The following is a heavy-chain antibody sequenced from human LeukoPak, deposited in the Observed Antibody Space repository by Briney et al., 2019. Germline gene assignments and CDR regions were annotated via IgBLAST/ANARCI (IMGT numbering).Heavy chain of an antibody. CDR2: INHSGGT. CDR1: GGSFSGYY. V-gene: IGHV4-34*01. CDR3: ARGTRVLDI. J-gene: IGHJ3*02. Sequence: PSETLSLTCAVYGGSFSGYYWSWVRQPPGKGLEWIGEINHSGGTNYNPSLKSRVTISVDTSKNQFSLKLSSVTAADTAVYYCARGTRVLDIWGQGTMVTVSS.